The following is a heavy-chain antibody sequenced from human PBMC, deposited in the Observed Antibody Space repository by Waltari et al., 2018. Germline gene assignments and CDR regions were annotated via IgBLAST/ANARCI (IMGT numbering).Heavy chain of an antibody. Sequence: QVQLVQSGAEVKKPGSSVKVSCKASGGTFSSYAISWVRQAPGQGREWMGRIIPIFGTANYAQKFQGRVTITADESTSTAYMELSSLRSEDTAVYYCARVLLWFGAYYYGMDVWGQGTTVTVSS. CDR2: IIPIFGTA. D-gene: IGHD3-10*01. CDR3: ARVLLWFGAYYYGMDV. V-gene: IGHV1-69*15. CDR1: GGTFSSYA. J-gene: IGHJ6*02.